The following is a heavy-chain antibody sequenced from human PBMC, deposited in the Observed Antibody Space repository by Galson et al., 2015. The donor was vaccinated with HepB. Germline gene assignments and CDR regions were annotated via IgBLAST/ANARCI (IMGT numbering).Heavy chain of an antibody. CDR3: AKREKTSSGWTNFDY. CDR1: GFSFDYYP. J-gene: IGHJ4*02. CDR2: ISGGSTTT. Sequence: SLRLSCAASGFSFDYYPMSWVRQAPGKGLEWVSTISGGSTTTYYADCVEGRFTISRDNSKNSLYLQMNSLRVEDTAIYYCAKREKTSSGWTNFDYWGQGALVTVSS. V-gene: IGHV3-23*01. D-gene: IGHD3-22*01.